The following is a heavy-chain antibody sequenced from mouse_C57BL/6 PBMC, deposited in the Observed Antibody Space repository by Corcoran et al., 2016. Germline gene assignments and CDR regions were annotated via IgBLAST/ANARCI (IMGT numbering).Heavy chain of an antibody. D-gene: IGHD1-1*01. CDR2: INPNNGGT. J-gene: IGHJ3*01. CDR1: GYTFTDYY. CDR3: ARSRSSHGGLAY. Sequence: EVQLQQSGPELVKPGASVKISCKASGYTFTDYYMNWVKQSHGKSLEWIGDINPNNGGTSYNQKFKGKATLTVDKSSSTAYMELRSLTSEDSAVYYCARSRSSHGGLAYWGQGTLVTVSA. V-gene: IGHV1-26*01.